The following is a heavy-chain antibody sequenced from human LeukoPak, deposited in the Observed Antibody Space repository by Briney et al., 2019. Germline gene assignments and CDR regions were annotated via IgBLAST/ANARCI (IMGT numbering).Heavy chain of an antibody. CDR3: ARVDRYHYYLDV. J-gene: IGHJ6*03. CDR1: GGTFSSYS. Sequence: ASVKVSCKASGGTFSSYSITWVRQAPGQGLEWMGGIMPLFNTAIYAQQFQGRVTITTDESTSTAYMELSSLRFEDTAMYYCARVDRYHYYLDVWGKGTTVTVSS. V-gene: IGHV1-69*05. CDR2: IMPLFNTA.